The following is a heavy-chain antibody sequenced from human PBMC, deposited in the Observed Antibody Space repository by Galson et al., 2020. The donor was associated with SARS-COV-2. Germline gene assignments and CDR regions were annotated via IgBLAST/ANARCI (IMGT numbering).Heavy chain of an antibody. V-gene: IGHV1-8*01. CDR2: MNPNSGNT. Sequence: ASVKVSCKASGYTFTSYDINWVRQATGQGLEWMGWMNPNSGNTGYAQKFQGRVTMTRNTSISTAYMELSSLRSEDTAVYYCARENYYSNLYYYYGMDVWGQGTTVTVSS. D-gene: IGHD4-4*01. CDR3: ARENYYSNLYYYYGMDV. J-gene: IGHJ6*02. CDR1: GYTFTSYD.